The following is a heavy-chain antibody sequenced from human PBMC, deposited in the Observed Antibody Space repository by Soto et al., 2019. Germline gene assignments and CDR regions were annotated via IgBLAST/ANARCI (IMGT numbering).Heavy chain of an antibody. V-gene: IGHV3-13*01. Sequence: PGGSLRLSCAASGFTFSSYDMHWFRQATGKGLEWVSAIGTAGDTYYPGSVKGRFTISRENAKNTLYLQMNSLRAEDTAVYYCASLGSPFDYWGQGTLVTGLL. J-gene: IGHJ4*02. CDR1: GFTFSSYD. CDR3: ASLGSPFDY. CDR2: IGTAGDT.